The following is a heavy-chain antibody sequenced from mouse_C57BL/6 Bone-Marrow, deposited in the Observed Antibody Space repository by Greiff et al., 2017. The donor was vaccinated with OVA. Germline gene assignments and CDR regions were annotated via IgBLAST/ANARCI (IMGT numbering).Heavy chain of an antibody. V-gene: IGHV5S21*01. J-gene: IGHJ1*03. CDR2: ISTGGGYI. CDR1: GFTFSSYA. CDR3: ARGVGYCYFDV. Sequence: EVMLVESGAGLVKPGGSLKLSCAASGFTFSSYAMSWVSQTPEQRLEWVAYISTGGGYIYYADTVKGRFTLSRDNARNTLYLQMSSLKSEDTAVYYCARGVGYCYFDVWGTGTTVTVSS. D-gene: IGHD1-1*02.